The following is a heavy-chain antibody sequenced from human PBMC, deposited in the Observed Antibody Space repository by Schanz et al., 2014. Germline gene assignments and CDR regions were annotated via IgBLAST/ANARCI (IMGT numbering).Heavy chain of an antibody. CDR3: AKVREWWPYYFDY. V-gene: IGHV3-23*04. D-gene: IGHD2-15*01. J-gene: IGHJ4*02. CDR2: ISGNGGST. Sequence: ELQLVESGGGLVQPGGSLRLSCAASGFTFTTNAMSWVRQPPGKGLEWVSAISGNGGSTYFADSVKGRFTISRDNSDNTLFLQMNSLRAEDTAVYYCAKVREWWPYYFDYWGQGTLVTVSS. CDR1: GFTFTTNA.